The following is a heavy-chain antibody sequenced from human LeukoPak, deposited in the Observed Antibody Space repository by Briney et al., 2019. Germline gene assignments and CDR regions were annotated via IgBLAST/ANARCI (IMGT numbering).Heavy chain of an antibody. J-gene: IGHJ6*02. Sequence: SETLSLTCAVYGGSFSDFYWSWLRQPPGKGLEWIGEINHIGSGNHNPSLKSRVTISVDTSKKLFSLKLRSVSAADTAVYYCARVPAAMAPRSREPTYFYYYGLDVWGQGTTVTVSS. V-gene: IGHV4-34*01. CDR1: GGSFSDFY. D-gene: IGHD2-2*01. CDR3: ARVPAAMAPRSREPTYFYYYGLDV. CDR2: INHIGSG.